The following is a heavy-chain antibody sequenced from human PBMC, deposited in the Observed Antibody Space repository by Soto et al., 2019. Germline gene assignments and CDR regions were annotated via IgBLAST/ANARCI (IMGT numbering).Heavy chain of an antibody. CDR2: IIPIFGTA. V-gene: IGHV1-69*12. CDR1: GGTFTSYA. D-gene: IGHD5-18*01. J-gene: IGHJ6*02. CDR3: APQGLPNYYYYGMDV. Sequence: QVQLVQSGAEVKKPGSSVKVSCKASGGTFTSYAISWVRQAPGQGLEWMGGIIPIFGTADYAQKFQGRVTITADESTSTAYMELSSLRSEDTAVYYCAPQGLPNYYYYGMDVWGQGTAGNVSS.